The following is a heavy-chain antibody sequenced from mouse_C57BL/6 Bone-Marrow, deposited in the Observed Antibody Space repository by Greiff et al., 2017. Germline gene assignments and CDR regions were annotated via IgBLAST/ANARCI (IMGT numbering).Heavy chain of an antibody. CDR1: GFNIKDDY. D-gene: IGHD2-3*01. V-gene: IGHV14-4*01. J-gene: IGHJ3*01. CDR2: IAPENGDT. CDR3: TPKGLFYDGYYPFAY. Sequence: VQLQQSGAELVRPGASVKLSCTASGFNIKDDYMHWVKQRPEQGLEWIGWIAPENGDTEYASKFQGKATLTADTSSNTAYLQLSSLTSEDTAVYYCTPKGLFYDGYYPFAYWGQGTLVTVSA.